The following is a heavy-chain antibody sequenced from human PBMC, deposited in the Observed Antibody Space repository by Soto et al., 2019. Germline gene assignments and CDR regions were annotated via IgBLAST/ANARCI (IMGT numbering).Heavy chain of an antibody. CDR3: ARSFLEWLPNTLLGTGFDY. CDR1: GFTFRSYE. D-gene: IGHD3-3*01. CDR2: ISNSSSYT. V-gene: IGHV3-48*03. Sequence: LRLSCAVSGFTFRSYEMNWVRQAPGRGLEWVSYISNSSSYTNYADSVKGRFTISRDNAKNSLYLQMNSLRAEDTAVYYCARSFLEWLPNTLLGTGFDYWGQGTLVTVSS. J-gene: IGHJ4*02.